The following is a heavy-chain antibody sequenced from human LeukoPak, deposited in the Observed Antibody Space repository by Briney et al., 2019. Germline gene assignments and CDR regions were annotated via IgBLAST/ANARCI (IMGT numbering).Heavy chain of an antibody. J-gene: IGHJ3*02. D-gene: IGHD4-17*01. CDR1: GFTFSSYA. CDR3: ARDRKTTVTTFFYVDAFDI. Sequence: PGGSLRLSCAASGFTFSSYAMHWVRQAPGKGLEWVAVISYDGSNKYYADSVKGRFTISRDNSKNTLYLQMNSLRAEDTAVYYCARDRKTTVTTFFYVDAFDIWGQGTMVTVSS. V-gene: IGHV3-30-3*01. CDR2: ISYDGSNK.